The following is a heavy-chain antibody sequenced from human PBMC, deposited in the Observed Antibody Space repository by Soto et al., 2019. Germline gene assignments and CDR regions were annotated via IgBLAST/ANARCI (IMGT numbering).Heavy chain of an antibody. J-gene: IGHJ5*02. CDR3: ARGIAAAVIGLFDP. V-gene: IGHV4-59*01. CDR1: GGSISSYY. CDR2: IYYSGST. D-gene: IGHD6-13*01. Sequence: SETLFLTCTVSGGSISSYYWSWIRQPPGKGLEWIGYIYYSGSTNYNPSLKSRVTISVDTSKNQFSLKLSSVTAADTAVYYCARGIAAAVIGLFDPWGQGTLVTVSS.